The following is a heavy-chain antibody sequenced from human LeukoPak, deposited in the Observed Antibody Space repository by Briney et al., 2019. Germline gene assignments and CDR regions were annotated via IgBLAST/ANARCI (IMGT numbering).Heavy chain of an antibody. CDR3: ARASSGWYGY. Sequence: TGGSVRLLCVVSRYPLSLYAKHGVRQAPGKALEYVSAISSNWGSTQYANSVKRRYTISREISKHTLYLQMGSLRVEGVVVYYCARASSGWYGYWGQGTLVTVSS. J-gene: IGHJ4*02. CDR2: ISSNWGST. V-gene: IGHV3-64*01. CDR1: RYPLSLYA. D-gene: IGHD6-19*01.